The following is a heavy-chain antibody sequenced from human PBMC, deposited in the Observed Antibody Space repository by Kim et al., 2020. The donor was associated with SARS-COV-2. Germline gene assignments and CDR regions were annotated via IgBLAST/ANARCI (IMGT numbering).Heavy chain of an antibody. D-gene: IGHD3-22*01. J-gene: IGHJ4*02. CDR1: GFIFSQYA. V-gene: IGHV3-23*01. CDR2: ISASGGST. Sequence: GGSLRLSCTTSGFIFSQYALSWVRRAPGKGLEWVSSISASGGSTYYADSVKGRFTTSRDNSKNTLYLQVNSLGTEDTAIFYCARELIPQSLLYYDSSGLFYSWGQGTLVIVSS. CDR3: ARELIPQSLLYYDSSGLFYS.